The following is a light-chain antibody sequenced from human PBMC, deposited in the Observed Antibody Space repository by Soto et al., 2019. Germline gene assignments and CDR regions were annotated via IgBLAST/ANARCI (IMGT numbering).Light chain of an antibody. J-gene: IGKJ1*01. V-gene: IGKV1-9*01. CDR3: QHYNSYSEA. CDR2: DAS. CDR1: HDISTY. Sequence: DIQLTQSPSLLSASVGDRVTITCLASHDISTYLAWYQQKPGKAPKLLIYDASSLESGVPSRFSGSGSGTEFTLTISSLQPDEFATYYCQHYNSYSEAFGQGTKVDIK.